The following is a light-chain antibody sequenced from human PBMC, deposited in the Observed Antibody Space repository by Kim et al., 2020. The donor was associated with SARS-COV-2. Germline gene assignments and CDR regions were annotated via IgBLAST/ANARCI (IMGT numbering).Light chain of an antibody. V-gene: IGKV3-20*01. CDR1: RSESSIY. J-gene: IGKJ2*02. CDR2: RTS. CDR3: QQYSNSLGT. Sequence: LSPGEGATLSCRASRSESSIYLAWYQQKLGQAPRLLIYRTSIRATGIPDRFSGSGSGPDFTLTISRLEPEDFAVYYCQQYSNSLGTFGQGTKLEI.